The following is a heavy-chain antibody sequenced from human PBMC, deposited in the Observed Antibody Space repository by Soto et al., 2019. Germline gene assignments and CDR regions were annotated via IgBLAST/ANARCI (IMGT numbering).Heavy chain of an antibody. CDR2: ISGGGIST. CDR3: AKDKGYGSGDAVDY. D-gene: IGHD3-10*01. J-gene: IGHJ4*02. CDR1: GFTFSSYA. V-gene: IGHV3-23*01. Sequence: PGGSLRLSCAASGFTFSSYAMSWVRQAPGEGLEWVSSISGGGISTYYVDSVKGRFTISRDNSRNTLYLQMSSLRAEDTAVYYCAKDKGYGSGDAVDYWGQGTLVTVSS.